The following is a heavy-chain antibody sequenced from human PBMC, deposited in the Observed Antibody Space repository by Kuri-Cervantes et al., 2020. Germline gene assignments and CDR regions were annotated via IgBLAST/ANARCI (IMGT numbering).Heavy chain of an antibody. V-gene: IGHV1-8*02. D-gene: IGHD6-13*01. Sequence: ASVKVSCKASGGTLSSYAISWVRQAPGQGLEWMGWMNPNSGNTGYAQKFQGRVTMTRNTSISTAYMELSGLRSEDTAVYYCARQVSGWYWFDPWGQGTLVTVSS. CDR3: ARQVSGWYWFDP. CDR1: GGTLSSYA. CDR2: MNPNSGNT. J-gene: IGHJ5*02.